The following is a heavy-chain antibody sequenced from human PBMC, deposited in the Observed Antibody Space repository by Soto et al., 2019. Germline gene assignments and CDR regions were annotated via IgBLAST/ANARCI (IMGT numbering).Heavy chain of an antibody. CDR1: GGTFSSYA. Sequence: ASVKVSCKASGGTFSSYAISWVRQAPGQGLEWMGGIIPIFGTANYAQKFQGRVTITADESTSTAYMELSSLRSEDTAVYYCARAKYRYNWNDGGAFDIWGQGTMVTVSS. D-gene: IGHD1-1*01. V-gene: IGHV1-69*13. CDR2: IIPIFGTA. J-gene: IGHJ3*02. CDR3: ARAKYRYNWNDGGAFDI.